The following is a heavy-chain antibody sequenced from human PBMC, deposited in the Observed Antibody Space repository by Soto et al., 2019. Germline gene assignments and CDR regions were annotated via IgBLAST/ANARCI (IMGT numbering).Heavy chain of an antibody. CDR3: ARGFVNYGGTSRLYYYYGMDV. Sequence: QVQLVQSGAEVKKPGSSVKVSCKASGGTFSSYAISWVRQAPGQGLEWMGGIIPIFGTANYAQKFQGRVTITADESTSTAYMELSSLRSEDTAVYYCARGFVNYGGTSRLYYYYGMDVWGQGTTVTVSS. J-gene: IGHJ6*02. V-gene: IGHV1-69*01. CDR1: GGTFSSYA. CDR2: IIPIFGTA. D-gene: IGHD4-17*01.